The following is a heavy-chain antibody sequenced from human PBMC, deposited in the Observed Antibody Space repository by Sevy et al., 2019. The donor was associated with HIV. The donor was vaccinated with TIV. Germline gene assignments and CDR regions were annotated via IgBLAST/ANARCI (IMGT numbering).Heavy chain of an antibody. Sequence: GGSLRLSCAASGFTFSKYSMSWDRQPPGKGLEWVSTLSFGCGEINYADSVKDRFTISRDNSKSSVYLQMNNLRPEDTAVYYCAREGCTKPHDYWGQGTLVTVSS. CDR1: GFTFSKYS. CDR2: LSFGCGEI. V-gene: IGHV3-23*01. J-gene: IGHJ4*02. D-gene: IGHD2-8*01. CDR3: AREGCTKPHDY.